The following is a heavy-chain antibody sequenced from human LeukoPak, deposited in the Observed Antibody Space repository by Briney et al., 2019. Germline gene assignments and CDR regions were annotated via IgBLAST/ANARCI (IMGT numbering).Heavy chain of an antibody. V-gene: IGHV3-9*01. J-gene: IGHJ6*02. CDR2: IPWTNAGE. D-gene: IGHD3-16*01. CDR1: GFKFDDYA. CDR3: AKGRGADTSYGMNV. Sequence: PVGSLRLSCAASGFKFDDYAMHWVRQAPGKGLEWVSSIPWTNAGEAYADSVKGRCTISRDNAKNCVYLELKSLRAEDTALYYCAKGRGADTSYGMNVWGQGTTVIVSS.